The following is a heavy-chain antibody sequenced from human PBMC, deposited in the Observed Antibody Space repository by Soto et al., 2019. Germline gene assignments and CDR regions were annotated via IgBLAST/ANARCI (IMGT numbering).Heavy chain of an antibody. CDR3: ARGSQVRYFDWLRPNYYYYGMDV. CDR2: IIPIFGTA. V-gene: IGHV1-69*13. CDR1: GGTFSSYA. J-gene: IGHJ6*02. D-gene: IGHD3-9*01. Sequence: SVKVSCKASGGTFSSYAISWVRQAPGQALEWMGGIIPIFGTANYAQKFQGRVTITADESTSTAYMELSSLRSEDTAVYYCARGSQVRYFDWLRPNYYYYGMDVWGQGTTVTVSS.